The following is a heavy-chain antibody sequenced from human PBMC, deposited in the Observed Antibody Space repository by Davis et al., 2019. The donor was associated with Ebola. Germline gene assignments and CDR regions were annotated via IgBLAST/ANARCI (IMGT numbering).Heavy chain of an antibody. D-gene: IGHD6-6*01. Sequence: GESLKISCAASGFTFSSYWMSWVRQAPGKGLEWVAVIWYDGSNKYYADSVKGRFTISRDNSKNTLYLQMNSLRAEDTAVYYCARGDVPYYFDYWGQGTLVTVSS. CDR1: GFTFSSYW. V-gene: IGHV3-33*08. CDR3: ARGDVPYYFDY. J-gene: IGHJ4*02. CDR2: IWYDGSNK.